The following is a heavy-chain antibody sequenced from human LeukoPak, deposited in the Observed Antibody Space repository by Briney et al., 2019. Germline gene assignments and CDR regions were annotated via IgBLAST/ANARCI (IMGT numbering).Heavy chain of an antibody. CDR2: ISWNSGSI. D-gene: IGHD1-1*01. CDR1: GFTFDDYA. V-gene: IGHV3-9*01. Sequence: GGSLRLSCAASGFTFDDYAMHWVRHAPGKGLEWVSGISWNSGSIGYADSVKGRFTISRDNAKNSLYLQMNSLRAEDTALYYCAKGASWNPRNDAFDIWGQGTMVTVSS. CDR3: AKGASWNPRNDAFDI. J-gene: IGHJ3*02.